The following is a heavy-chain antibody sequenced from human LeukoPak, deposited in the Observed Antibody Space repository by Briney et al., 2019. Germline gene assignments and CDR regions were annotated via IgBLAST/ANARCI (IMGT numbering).Heavy chain of an antibody. CDR3: ARGGIVGARAAFDI. D-gene: IGHD1-26*01. CDR1: GGTFSSHA. CDR2: IIPIFGTA. V-gene: IGHV1-69*05. J-gene: IGHJ3*02. Sequence: ASVKVSCKASGGTFSSHAISWVRQAPGQGLEWMGGIIPIFGTANYAQKFQGRVTITTDESTSTAYMELSSLRSEDTAVYYCARGGIVGARAAFDIWGQGTMVTVSS.